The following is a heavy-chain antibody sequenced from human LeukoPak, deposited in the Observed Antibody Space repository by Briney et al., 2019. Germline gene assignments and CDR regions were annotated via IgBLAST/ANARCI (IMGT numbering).Heavy chain of an antibody. Sequence: GSLRLSCAASGFTFSSYAMHWVRQAPGKGLEWVAVISYDGSNKYYADSVKGRFTISRDNSKNTLYLQMNSLRAEDTAVYYCAKDSRYSSGWYFHFDYWGQGTLVTVSS. J-gene: IGHJ4*02. CDR3: AKDSRYSSGWYFHFDY. CDR1: GFTFSSYA. D-gene: IGHD6-19*01. CDR2: ISYDGSNK. V-gene: IGHV3-30-3*01.